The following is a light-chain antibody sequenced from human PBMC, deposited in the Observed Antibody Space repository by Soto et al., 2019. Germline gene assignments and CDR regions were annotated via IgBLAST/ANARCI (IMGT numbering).Light chain of an antibody. CDR1: QDITNY. J-gene: IGKJ2*02. Sequence: IQMTQSPSSLSASVGDRVTITCQASQDITNYLIWYQQKPGKAPKVLIYDASSLGTGVSSRFSGSGSGTHITLTISSLESEDIATYHGQQCDSVPCTFGQGTKLEIK. V-gene: IGKV1-33*01. CDR3: QQCDSVPCT. CDR2: DAS.